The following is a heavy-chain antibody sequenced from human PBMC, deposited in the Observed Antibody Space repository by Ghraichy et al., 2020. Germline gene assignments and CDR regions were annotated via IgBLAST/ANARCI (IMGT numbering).Heavy chain of an antibody. CDR3: AKGGSGSYSGQGFEY. J-gene: IGHJ4*02. D-gene: IGHD3-10*01. CDR1: GFIFSSYG. V-gene: IGHV3-30*18. Sequence: GGSLRLSCAVSGFIFSSYGMHWVRQAPGKGLEWVTFISHDESYKEYADSVRGRFTISRDNSKNTLDLQMNSLRVEDTAVYYCAKGGSGSYSGQGFEYWGQGTLVTVSS. CDR2: ISHDESYK.